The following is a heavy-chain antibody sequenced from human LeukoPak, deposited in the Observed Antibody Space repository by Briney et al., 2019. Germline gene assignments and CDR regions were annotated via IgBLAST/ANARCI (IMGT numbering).Heavy chain of an antibody. CDR2: INHSGST. CDR3: ARGLWSGYPHFDY. J-gene: IGHJ4*02. V-gene: IGHV4-34*01. Sequence: SETLSLTCAVYGGSFSGYYWSWIRQPPGKGLEWIGEINHSGSTNYNPSLKSRVTISVDTSKSQFSLKLSSVTAADTAVYYCARGLWSGYPHFDYWGPGTLVTVPS. D-gene: IGHD3-3*01. CDR1: GGSFSGYY.